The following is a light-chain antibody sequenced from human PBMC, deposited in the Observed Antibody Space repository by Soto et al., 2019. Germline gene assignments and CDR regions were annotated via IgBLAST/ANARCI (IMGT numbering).Light chain of an antibody. CDR3: QHYISYPLT. V-gene: IGKV1-5*03. Sequence: DIQMTQSPSTLSASVGDRVTITCRASQSISFWLAWYQQKPGKAPNLLISKASSLESGVPSRFSGSGSGTEFTLTISSLQPDDFAIYYCQHYISYPLTFGGGTKVEIK. CDR2: KAS. J-gene: IGKJ4*01. CDR1: QSISFW.